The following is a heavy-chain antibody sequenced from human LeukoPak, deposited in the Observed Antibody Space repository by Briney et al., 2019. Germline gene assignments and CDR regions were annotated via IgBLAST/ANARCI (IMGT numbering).Heavy chain of an antibody. CDR2: VNRDGSET. Sequence: GSLRLSCAASGFALSSHWMTWVRQVPGRGPEWVANVNRDGSETYYLDSVKGRFTISKDNAKNSLYLQMNSLRAEDTALYHCARNNGMDVWGQGTTVIVSS. V-gene: IGHV3-7*03. CDR3: ARNNGMDV. J-gene: IGHJ6*02. CDR1: GFALSSHW.